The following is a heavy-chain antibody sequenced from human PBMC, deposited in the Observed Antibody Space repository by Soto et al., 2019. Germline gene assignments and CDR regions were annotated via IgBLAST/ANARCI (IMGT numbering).Heavy chain of an antibody. Sequence: SETLSLTCAVYGGSFSGYYCSWIRQPPGKGLEWIGYISYSGSTSYNPSLKSRLIISVDTSQNQVSLKLASVTAADTAVYYCLTQGFGPLHGLVDVWGQGTTVTVSS. CDR3: LTQGFGPLHGLVDV. D-gene: IGHD3-10*01. V-gene: IGHV4-59*08. CDR1: GGSFSGYY. CDR2: ISYSGST. J-gene: IGHJ6*02.